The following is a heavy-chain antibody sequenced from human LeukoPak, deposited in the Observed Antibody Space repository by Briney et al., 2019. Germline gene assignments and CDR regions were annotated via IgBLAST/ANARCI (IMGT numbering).Heavy chain of an antibody. CDR1: GGSISSSSYY. Sequence: SSETLSLTCTVSGGSISSSSYYWGWIRQPPGKGLEWIGSIYYSGSTYYNPSLKSRVTISVDTSKNQFSLKLSSVTAADTAVYYCARIRGLWSVLMVYALDYWGQGTLVTVSS. D-gene: IGHD2-8*01. J-gene: IGHJ4*02. CDR2: IYYSGST. V-gene: IGHV4-39*01. CDR3: ARIRGLWSVLMVYALDY.